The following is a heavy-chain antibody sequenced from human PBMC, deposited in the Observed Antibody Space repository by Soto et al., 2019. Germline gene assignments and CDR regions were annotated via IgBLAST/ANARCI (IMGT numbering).Heavy chain of an antibody. CDR1: GFTFRNYW. D-gene: IGHD2-2*01. CDR3: STYKGPYCSGTNCLGFDP. Sequence: EVRLVESGGGLVQPGGSLRLSCAVSGFTFRNYWMNWARQAPGKRPEWVASIKPDGTEKFYVDSVKGRFTISRDNAKNSLYLQMNSLSAEDTAVYYCSTYKGPYCSGTNCLGFDPWGQGTLVTVSS. V-gene: IGHV3-7*03. CDR2: IKPDGTEK. J-gene: IGHJ5*02.